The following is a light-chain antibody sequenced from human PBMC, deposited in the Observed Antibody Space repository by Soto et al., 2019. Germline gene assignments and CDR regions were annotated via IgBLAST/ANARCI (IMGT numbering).Light chain of an antibody. CDR2: GAS. CDR3: QDYGSSAWT. Sequence: EIVLTQSPGTLSLSPWERATLSCRASQSFSNNYLAWYQQKPGQAPRLLIYGASSRATGIPDRFSGNGSGTDFTLTISRLEPEDFAVYYCQDYGSSAWTFGQGTKVDNK. CDR1: QSFSNNY. J-gene: IGKJ1*01. V-gene: IGKV3-20*01.